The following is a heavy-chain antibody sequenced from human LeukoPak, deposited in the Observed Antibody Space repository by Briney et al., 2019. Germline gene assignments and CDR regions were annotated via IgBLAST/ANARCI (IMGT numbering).Heavy chain of an antibody. V-gene: IGHV3-30*18. Sequence: PGGSLRLSCAASGFTFGSYWMNWVRQAPGKGLEWVAVISYDGSNKYYADSVKGRFTISRDNSKNTLYLQMNSLRAEDTAVYYCAKDSNGYNFGLDDAFDIWGQGTMVTVSS. CDR3: AKDSNGYNFGLDDAFDI. D-gene: IGHD5-24*01. CDR2: ISYDGSNK. CDR1: GFTFGSYW. J-gene: IGHJ3*02.